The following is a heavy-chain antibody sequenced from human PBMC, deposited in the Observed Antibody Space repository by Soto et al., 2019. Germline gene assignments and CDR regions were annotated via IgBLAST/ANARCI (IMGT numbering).Heavy chain of an antibody. CDR1: GFTFSSYA. CDR2: ISGSGGST. J-gene: IGHJ4*02. D-gene: IGHD3-10*01. Sequence: GGSLRLSCAASGFTFSSYAMSWVRQAPGKGLEWVSAISGSGGSTYYADSVKGRFTISRDNSKNTLYLQMNSLRAEDTAVYYCAKLLKPRSGSYPFDYWGQGTLVTVSS. V-gene: IGHV3-23*01. CDR3: AKLLKPRSGSYPFDY.